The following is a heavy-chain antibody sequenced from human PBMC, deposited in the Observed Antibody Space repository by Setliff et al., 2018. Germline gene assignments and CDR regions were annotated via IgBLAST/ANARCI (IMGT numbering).Heavy chain of an antibody. CDR3: ARGFRSRGTVSSFDY. V-gene: IGHV3-13*01. CDR1: GFTFSTYD. CDR2: TGTTGDT. Sequence: LKISCAASGFTFSTYDMHWFRQATGKGLEWVSGTGTTGDTYYPGSVRGRFTISRDNAKNSLYLQINSLRAGDTAVYYCARGFRSRGTVSSFDYWAREPWAPLL. D-gene: IGHD4-4*01. J-gene: IGHJ4*02.